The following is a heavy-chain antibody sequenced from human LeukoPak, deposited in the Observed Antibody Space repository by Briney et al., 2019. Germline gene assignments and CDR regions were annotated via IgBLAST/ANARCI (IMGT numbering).Heavy chain of an antibody. J-gene: IGHJ6*03. CDR1: GGSFSGYY. V-gene: IGHV4-34*01. CDR2: INHSGST. Sequence: PSETLSLTCAVYGGSFSGYYWSWIRQPPGKGLEWIGEINHSGSTNYNPSLKSRVTISVDTSKNQFSLKLSSLTAADTAVYYCARGSRTMDVWGKGTTVTVSS. CDR3: ARGSRTMDV.